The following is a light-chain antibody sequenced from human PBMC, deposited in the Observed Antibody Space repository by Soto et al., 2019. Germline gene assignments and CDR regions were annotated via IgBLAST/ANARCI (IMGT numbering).Light chain of an antibody. J-gene: IGLJ2*01. CDR1: RDDIGAYDY. Sequence: QSALTQPASVSGSPGQSITISCAGTRDDIGAYDYVSWYQQHPGNAPKLLVYEVTNRPSGVSDRFSGSKSGNTASLTISGLQAEDEADYYCNSYTNSSAVVFGGGTKVIVL. CDR2: EVT. CDR3: NSYTNSSAVV. V-gene: IGLV2-14*01.